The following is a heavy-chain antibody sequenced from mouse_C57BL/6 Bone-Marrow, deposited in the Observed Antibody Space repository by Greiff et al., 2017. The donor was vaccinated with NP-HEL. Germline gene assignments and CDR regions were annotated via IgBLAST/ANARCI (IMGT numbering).Heavy chain of an antibody. V-gene: IGHV7-3*01. CDR1: GFTFTDYY. CDR3: ASSPIYSDYAVDY. D-gene: IGHD1-3*01. J-gene: IGHJ4*01. Sequence: EVQVVESGGGLVQPGGSLSLSCAASGFTFTDYYMSWVRQPPGKALEWLGFIRNKANGYTTEYSASVKGRFTISRDNSQSILYLQMNALRAEDSATYYCASSPIYSDYAVDYWGQGTSVTVSS. CDR2: IRNKANGYTT.